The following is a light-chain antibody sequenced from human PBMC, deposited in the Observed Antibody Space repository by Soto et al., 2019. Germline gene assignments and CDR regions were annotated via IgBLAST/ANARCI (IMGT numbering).Light chain of an antibody. CDR3: LQDYNYPRT. CDR1: QVIRND. CDR2: AAS. J-gene: IGKJ1*01. Sequence: IQMTRCPSSLSSSVGDRAPITCLASQVIRNDLGWYQQKPGKAPKLLIYAASSLQSGVPSRFSGSGSGTDFTLTISSLQPEDFATYYCLQDYNYPRTVGQGTQVDI. V-gene: IGKV1-6*01.